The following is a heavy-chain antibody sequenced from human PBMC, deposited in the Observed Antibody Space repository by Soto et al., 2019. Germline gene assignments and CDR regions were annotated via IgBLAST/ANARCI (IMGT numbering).Heavy chain of an antibody. CDR1: GYTFTSYD. J-gene: IGHJ3*02. V-gene: IGHV1-8*01. D-gene: IGHD2-8*01. CDR3: ARAGVLDDAFDI. CDR2: MNPNSGNT. Sequence: ASVRVSCKASGYTFTSYDINWVRQATGQGLEWMGWMNPNSGNTGYAQKFQGRVTMTRNTSISTAYMELSSLRSEDTAVYYCARAGVLDDAFDIWGQGTMVTVSS.